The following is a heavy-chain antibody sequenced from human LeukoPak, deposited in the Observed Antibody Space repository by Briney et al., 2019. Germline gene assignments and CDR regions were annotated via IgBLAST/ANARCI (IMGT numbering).Heavy chain of an antibody. CDR3: AGRMTWYGGDAFDI. CDR1: GGSFSGYY. J-gene: IGHJ3*02. CDR2: INHSGST. D-gene: IGHD6-13*01. V-gene: IGHV4-34*01. Sequence: SETLSLTCAVYGGSFSGYYWSWIRQPPGKGLEWIGEINHSGSTNYNPSLKSRVTISVDTSKNQFSLKVNSVTAADTAVYYCAGRMTWYGGDAFDIWGQGTMVTVSS.